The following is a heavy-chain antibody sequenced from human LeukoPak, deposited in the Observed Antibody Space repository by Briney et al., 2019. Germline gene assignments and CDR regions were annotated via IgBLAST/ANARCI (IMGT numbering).Heavy chain of an antibody. J-gene: IGHJ4*02. D-gene: IGHD3-9*01. CDR1: GFTFSSYA. Sequence: GRSLRLSCAASGFTFSSYAMHWVRQAPGKGLEWVAVISYDGSNKYYADSVKGRFTISRDNSKNTLYLQMNSLRAEDTAVYYCARGSRYFDWLLSYWGQGTLVTVSS. V-gene: IGHV3-30*04. CDR2: ISYDGSNK. CDR3: ARGSRYFDWLLSY.